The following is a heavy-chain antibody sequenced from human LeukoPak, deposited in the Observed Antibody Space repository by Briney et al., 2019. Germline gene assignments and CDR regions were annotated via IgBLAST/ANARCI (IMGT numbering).Heavy chain of an antibody. D-gene: IGHD3-22*01. CDR3: AGRSSYYYYNSSYYYYYYYYMDV. CDR1: GVSFSGYY. V-gene: IGHV4-34*01. CDR2: INHSGST. Sequence: SETLSLTCAVYGVSFSGYYWSWIRQPPGKGLEWIGEINHSGSTNYNPSLKSRVTISVDTSKNQFSLKLSSVTAADTAVYYCAGRSSYYYYNSSYYYYYYYYMDVWGKGTTVTIPS. J-gene: IGHJ6*03.